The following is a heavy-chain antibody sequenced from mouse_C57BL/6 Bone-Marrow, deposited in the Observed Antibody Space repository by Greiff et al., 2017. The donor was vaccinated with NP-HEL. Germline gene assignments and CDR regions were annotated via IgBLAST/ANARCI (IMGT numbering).Heavy chain of an antibody. Sequence: VQLQQSGPELVKPGASVKISCKASGYAFSSSWMNWVKQRPGKGLEWIGRIYPGDGDTNYNGKFKGKATLTADKSSSTAYMQLSSLTSEDSAVYFCTSYYYGSSYNYWGHGTTLTVSS. V-gene: IGHV1-82*01. CDR2: IYPGDGDT. CDR1: GYAFSSSW. D-gene: IGHD1-1*01. CDR3: TSYYYGSSYNY. J-gene: IGHJ2*01.